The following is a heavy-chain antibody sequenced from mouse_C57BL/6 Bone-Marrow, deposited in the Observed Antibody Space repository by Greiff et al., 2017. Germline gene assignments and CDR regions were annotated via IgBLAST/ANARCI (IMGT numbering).Heavy chain of an antibody. CDR3: AAGLYFPYAY. CDR2: IYPGNGDT. V-gene: IGHV1-12*01. D-gene: IGHD6-5*01. Sequence: QVQLQQSGAELVRPGASVKMSCKASGYTFTSYNMPWVKQTPRQGLEWIGAIYPGNGDTSYNQKFKGKATLTVDKSSSTAYMQLSSLTSEDSAVYFCAAGLYFPYAYWGQGTLVTVSA. CDR1: GYTFTSYN. J-gene: IGHJ3*01.